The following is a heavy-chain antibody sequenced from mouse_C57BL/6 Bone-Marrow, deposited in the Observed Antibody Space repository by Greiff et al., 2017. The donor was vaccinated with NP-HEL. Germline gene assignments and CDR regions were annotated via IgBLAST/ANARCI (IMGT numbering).Heavy chain of an antibody. J-gene: IGHJ1*03. D-gene: IGHD2-5*01. CDR1: GFTFSDAW. CDR2: IRNKANNHAT. V-gene: IGHV6-6*01. CDR3: TRDSNHPGYFDV. Sequence: EVQGVESGGGLVQPGGSMKLSCAASGFTFSDAWMDWVRQSPEKGLEWVAEIRNKANNHATYYAESVKGRFTISRDDSKSSVYLQMNSLRAEDTGIYYCTRDSNHPGYFDVWGTGTTVTVSS.